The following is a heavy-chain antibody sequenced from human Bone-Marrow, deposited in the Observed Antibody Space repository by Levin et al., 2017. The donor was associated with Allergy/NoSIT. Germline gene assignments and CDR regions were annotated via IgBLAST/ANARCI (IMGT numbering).Heavy chain of an antibody. V-gene: IGHV4-39*01. CDR3: ARGDSQPRDAFDI. D-gene: IGHD2-21*02. CDR1: GGSISSSSYY. J-gene: IGHJ3*02. CDR2: IYYSGST. Sequence: SETLSLTCTVSGGSISSSSYYWGWIRQPPGKGLEWIGSIYYSGSTYYNPSLKSRVTISVDTSKNQFSLKLSSVTAADTAVYYCARGDSQPRDAFDIWGQGTMVTVSS.